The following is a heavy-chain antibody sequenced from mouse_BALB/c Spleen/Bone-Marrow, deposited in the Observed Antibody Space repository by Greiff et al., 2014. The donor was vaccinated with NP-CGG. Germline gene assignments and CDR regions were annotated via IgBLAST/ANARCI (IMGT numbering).Heavy chain of an antibody. CDR3: ARTTPYAMDY. CDR2: ISSGGGST. J-gene: IGHJ4*01. CDR1: GFAFSSYD. D-gene: IGHD5-5*01. V-gene: IGHV5-12-1*01. Sequence: EVKLVESGGGLVKPGGSLKLSCAASGFAFSSYDMSWVRQTPEKRLEWVAYISSGGGSTYYPDTVKGRFTISRDNAKNTLYLQMSSLKSEDTAMYYSARTTPYAMDYWGQGTSVTVSS.